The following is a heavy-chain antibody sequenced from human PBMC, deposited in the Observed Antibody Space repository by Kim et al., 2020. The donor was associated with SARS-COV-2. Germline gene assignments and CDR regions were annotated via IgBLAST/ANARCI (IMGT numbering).Heavy chain of an antibody. Sequence: SETLSLTCAVYGGSFSGYYWSWIRQPPGKGLEWIGEINHSGSTNYNPSLKSRVTLSVDTSKNQFSLKLNSVTAADTAVYYCARGDIHHQFDYWGQGALVTVSS. J-gene: IGHJ4*02. V-gene: IGHV4-34*01. CDR3: ARGDIHHQFDY. CDR1: GGSFSGYY. CDR2: INHSGST.